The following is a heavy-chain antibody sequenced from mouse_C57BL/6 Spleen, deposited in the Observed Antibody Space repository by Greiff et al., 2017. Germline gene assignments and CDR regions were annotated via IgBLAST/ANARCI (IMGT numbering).Heavy chain of an antibody. J-gene: IGHJ1*03. Sequence: EVHLVESGEGLVKPGGFLKLSCAASGFTFSSYAMSWVRQTPEKRLEWVAYISSGGDYIYYADTVKGRFTISRDNARNTLYLQMSSLKSEDTAMYYCTREEDYGYGYWYIDVWGTGTSVTVSS. CDR3: TREEDYGYGYWYIDV. CDR1: GFTFSSYA. D-gene: IGHD2-2*01. V-gene: IGHV5-9-1*02. CDR2: ISSGGDYI.